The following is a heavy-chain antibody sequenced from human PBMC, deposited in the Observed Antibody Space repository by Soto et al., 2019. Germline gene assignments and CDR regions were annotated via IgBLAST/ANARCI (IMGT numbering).Heavy chain of an antibody. CDR2: ISYDGSNK. J-gene: IGHJ2*01. V-gene: IGHV3-30*18. D-gene: IGHD4-17*01. CDR1: GFTFSSYG. Sequence: QVQLVESGGGVVQPGRSLRLSCAASGFTFSSYGMHWVRQAPGKGLEWVAVISYDGSNKYYADSVKGRFTISRDNSKNTLYLQMNSLRAEDTAVYYCAKDFDYGDRLAWYFDLWGRGTLVTVSS. CDR3: AKDFDYGDRLAWYFDL.